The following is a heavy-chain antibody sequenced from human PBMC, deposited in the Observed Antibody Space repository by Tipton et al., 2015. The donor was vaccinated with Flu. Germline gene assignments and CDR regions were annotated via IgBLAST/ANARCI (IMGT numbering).Heavy chain of an antibody. J-gene: IGHJ4*02. Sequence: TLSLTCAVYGGSFSGYYWSWIRQPPGKGPEWIGEINHSGSTNYNPSLKSRVTISVDTSKNQFSLKLSSVTAADTAVYYCARQQWLADFDYWGQGTLVTVSS. CDR2: INHSGST. CDR3: ARQQWLADFDY. CDR1: GGSFSGYY. D-gene: IGHD6-19*01. V-gene: IGHV4-34*01.